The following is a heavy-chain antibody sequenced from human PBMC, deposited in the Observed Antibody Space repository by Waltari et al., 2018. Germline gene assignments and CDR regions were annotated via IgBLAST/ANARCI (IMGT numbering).Heavy chain of an antibody. CDR2: SSSSGMTT. CDR1: EFNSSTCA. Sequence: EVQLVESGGGSVRPGGSLGTSCAASEFNSSTCAMNRVRQAPGKGLEWISYSSSSGMTTYYADSVKGRFTISRDNAKNSLYLQMDSLTAEDTAVYYCARVFKQKLYFDYWGQGTLVTVSS. J-gene: IGHJ4*02. V-gene: IGHV3-48*03. CDR3: ARVFKQKLYFDY.